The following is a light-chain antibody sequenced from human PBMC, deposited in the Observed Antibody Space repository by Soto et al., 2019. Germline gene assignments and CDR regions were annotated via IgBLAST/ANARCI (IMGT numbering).Light chain of an antibody. V-gene: IGKV3-20*01. CDR3: KQYATTPFT. J-gene: IGKJ3*01. CDR2: GAS. CDR1: QSVGSNY. Sequence: EIVLTQSPGTLSLSLGERATVSCRASQSVGSNYLAWYQRNPGQAPRLLIYGASSRATGIPDRFSGSGSGPDFTLTISRLELEDFSVYYCKQYATTPFTFGPGTKVDI.